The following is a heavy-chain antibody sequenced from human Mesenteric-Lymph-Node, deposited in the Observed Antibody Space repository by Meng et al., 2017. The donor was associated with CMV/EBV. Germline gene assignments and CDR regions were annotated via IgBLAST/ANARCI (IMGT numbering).Heavy chain of an antibody. J-gene: IGHJ6*02. D-gene: IGHD2-2*01. CDR3: ARRPAANYYYFNAMDV. Sequence: GGSLRLSCAASGFTFSDYYMNWIRQAPGKGLEWVSYISNTGTAIYYAESVKGRFTISRDNAKKSLYLQMNSLSADDTAVYYCARRPAANYYYFNAMDVWGQGTTVTVSS. CDR2: ISNTGTAI. V-gene: IGHV3-11*01. CDR1: GFTFSDYY.